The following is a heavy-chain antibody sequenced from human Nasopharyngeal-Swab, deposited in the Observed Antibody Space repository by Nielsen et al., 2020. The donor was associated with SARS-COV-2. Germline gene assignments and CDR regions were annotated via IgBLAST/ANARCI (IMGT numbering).Heavy chain of an antibody. CDR3: ARDWIGNFDY. V-gene: IGHV3-48*01. D-gene: IGHD3-10*01. CDR2: ISSTGTTI. Sequence: GGQAPGKGLEWISYISSTGTTIYYADSVKGRFTISRDNSKNTLYLQMNSLRAEDTAVYYCARDWIGNFDYWGQGTLVTVSS. J-gene: IGHJ4*02.